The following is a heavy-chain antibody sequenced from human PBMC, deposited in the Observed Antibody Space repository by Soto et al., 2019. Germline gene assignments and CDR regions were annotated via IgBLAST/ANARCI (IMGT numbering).Heavy chain of an antibody. CDR1: GFTFSSYA. Sequence: PGGSLRLSCAASGFTFSSYAMSWVHQAPGKGLEWVSAISGSGGSTYYADSVKGRFTISRDNSKNTLYLQMNSLRAEDTAVYYCAKAPKGVYGMDVWGQGTTVTVSS. J-gene: IGHJ6*02. CDR2: ISGSGGST. CDR3: AKAPKGVYGMDV. V-gene: IGHV3-23*01.